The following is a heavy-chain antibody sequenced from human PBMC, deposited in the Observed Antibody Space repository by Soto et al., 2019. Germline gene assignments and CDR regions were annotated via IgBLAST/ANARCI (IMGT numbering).Heavy chain of an antibody. J-gene: IGHJ6*02. CDR3: ARRTWGMDV. CDR2: IFHSGNT. D-gene: IGHD2-8*01. V-gene: IGHV4-4*02. Sequence: QVQLQESGPGLVKPSGTLSLTCAVSSGSIGTTNWWSWVRQTPGKGLEWIGEIFHSGNTYYNPSLARRVTISVDTSKNQFSLNLRSVTAADTAVYYCARRTWGMDVWGQGTTVTISS. CDR1: SGSIGTTNW.